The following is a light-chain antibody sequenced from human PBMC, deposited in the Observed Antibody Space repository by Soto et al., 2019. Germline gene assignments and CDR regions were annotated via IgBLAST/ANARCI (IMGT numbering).Light chain of an antibody. V-gene: IGLV4-60*02. J-gene: IGLJ1*01. CDR2: LEGSGSY. Sequence: QTVVTQSSSASASLGSSVKLTCTLSSGHSSYIIAWHQQQPGKAPRYLMKLEGSGSYNKGSGVPDRFSGSSSGADRYLTISNLQFEDEADYYCETWDNNTRVFGTGTKLTVL. CDR1: SGHSSYI. CDR3: ETWDNNTRV.